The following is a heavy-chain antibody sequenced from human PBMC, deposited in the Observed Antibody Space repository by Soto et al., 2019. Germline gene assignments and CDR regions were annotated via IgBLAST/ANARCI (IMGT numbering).Heavy chain of an antibody. D-gene: IGHD3-10*01. CDR3: THITWPYGAWTYGGIDY. V-gene: IGHV2-5*02. CDR1: GFSLSTRGVG. CDR2: IYWDNDK. J-gene: IGHJ4*02. Sequence: QITLKESGPTLVKPTQTLTLTCTFSGFSLSTRGVGVGWIRQPPGKALEWLALIYWDNDKRYSQSLKSRLTIEDTSKNQVVLTMTNMDPVDTATYYCTHITWPYGAWTYGGIDYWGQGTLVTVSS.